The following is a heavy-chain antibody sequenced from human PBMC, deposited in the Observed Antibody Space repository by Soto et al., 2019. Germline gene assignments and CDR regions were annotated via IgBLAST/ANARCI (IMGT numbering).Heavy chain of an antibody. D-gene: IGHD6-13*01. J-gene: IGHJ3*02. CDR1: GGTFSSYT. CDR2: IIPIFGTA. V-gene: IGHV1-69*13. CDR3: ARAPRIAATCAFDI. Sequence: SVKVSCKASGGTFSSYTISWVRQAPGQGLEWMGGIIPIFGTANYAQKFQGRVTITADESTSTDYMELSSLRSEDTAVYYCARAPRIAATCAFDIWGQGTMVTVSS.